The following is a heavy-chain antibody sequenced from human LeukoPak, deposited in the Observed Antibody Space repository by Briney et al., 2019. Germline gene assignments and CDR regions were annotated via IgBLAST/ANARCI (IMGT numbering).Heavy chain of an antibody. Sequence: SETLSLTCTVSGGSISSGGYYWSWIRQHPGKGLEWIGYIYYSGSTYYNPSLKSRVTISVDTSKNQFSLKLSSVTAADTAVYYCARDRDPYYDSSGYYHAFDIWGQGTMVTVSS. CDR3: ARDRDPYYDSSGYYHAFDI. CDR2: IYYSGST. V-gene: IGHV4-31*03. J-gene: IGHJ3*02. CDR1: GGSISSGGYY. D-gene: IGHD3-22*01.